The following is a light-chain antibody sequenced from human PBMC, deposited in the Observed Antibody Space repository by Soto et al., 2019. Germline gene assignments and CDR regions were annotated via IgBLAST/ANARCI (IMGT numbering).Light chain of an antibody. CDR1: QGIRDD. Sequence: DIQMTQSPSSLSASVGDRVIITCRASQGIRDDLSWYQQKPGKAPKRLIYAASSLQSGVPSRFSGSGSGTEFTLRISSLQPEDFATYYCLQHNKYPWTFGQGTKVDIK. V-gene: IGKV1-17*01. J-gene: IGKJ1*01. CDR2: AAS. CDR3: LQHNKYPWT.